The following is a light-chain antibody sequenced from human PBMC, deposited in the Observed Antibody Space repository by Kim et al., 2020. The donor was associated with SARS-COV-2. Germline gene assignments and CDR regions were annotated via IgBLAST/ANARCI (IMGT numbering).Light chain of an antibody. V-gene: IGLV2-14*01. CDR1: SSDVGGYNY. CDR3: SSYTSSSTLVV. J-gene: IGLJ2*01. Sequence: QSALTQPASVSGSPGQSITISCTGTSSDVGGYNYVSWYQQHPGKALKLMIYDVTKRPSGVSNRFSGSKSGNTASLTISGLQAEDEADYYCSSYTSSSTLVVFGGGTKLTVL. CDR2: DVT.